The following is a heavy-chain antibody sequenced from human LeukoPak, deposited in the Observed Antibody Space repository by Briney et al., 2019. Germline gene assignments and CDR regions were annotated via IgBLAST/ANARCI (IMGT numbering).Heavy chain of an antibody. CDR3: AKSGYNRFDY. J-gene: IGHJ4*02. D-gene: IGHD5-24*01. V-gene: IGHV3-23*01. CDR1: GFTFSSSA. Sequence: GGSLRLSYAASGFTFSSSAMSWVRQAPGKGLEWVSSISGSGSGGSTYYADSVKGRFTISRDNSKNTLYLQMNSLRAEDTAVYYCAKSGYNRFDYWGQGTLVTVSP. CDR2: ISGSGSGGST.